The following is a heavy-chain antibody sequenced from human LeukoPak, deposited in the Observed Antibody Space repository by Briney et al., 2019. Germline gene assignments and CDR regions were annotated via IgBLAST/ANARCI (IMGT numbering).Heavy chain of an antibody. V-gene: IGHV3-7*01. Sequence: PGGSLRLSCAASGFSFSYYWMSWVRQAPGKGLEWVAKIKQDGSEKYYVDSVKGRFTISRDNAKNSMYLQISSLTAEDTALYYCARARDGYNYGQPFDWGQGTLVTVSS. CDR1: GFSFSYYW. D-gene: IGHD5-24*01. J-gene: IGHJ4*02. CDR3: ARARDGYNYGQPFD. CDR2: IKQDGSEK.